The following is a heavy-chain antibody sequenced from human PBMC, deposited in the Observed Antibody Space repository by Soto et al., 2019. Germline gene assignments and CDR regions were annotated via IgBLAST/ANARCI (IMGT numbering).Heavy chain of an antibody. V-gene: IGHV4-61*01. CDR3: ARAKNTMIVPENY. CDR1: GDSVNSGTYY. Sequence: SETLSLTCTVSGDSVNSGTYYWSWIRQPPGKGLEWIGYIYNSGTTKYNPSLKSRVTISVDTSKNQFSLNLSSVTAADTAVYYCARAKNTMIVPENYWGQGTLVTVS. CDR2: IYNSGTT. J-gene: IGHJ4*02. D-gene: IGHD3-22*01.